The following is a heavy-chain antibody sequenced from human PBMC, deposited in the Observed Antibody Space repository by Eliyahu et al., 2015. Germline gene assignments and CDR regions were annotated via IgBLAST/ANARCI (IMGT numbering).Heavy chain of an antibody. CDR3: TVGTTINSFDY. CDR1: GFTFSSYW. D-gene: IGHD1-1*01. Sequence: EVQLVESGGGLVQPGGSLRLSCAASGFTFSSYWMHWVPPAPGKGLVWVGRISSDGTITTYADSVKGRFTISSDNAKNTLYLQMNSLTAEDTAVYYCTVGTTINSFDYWGQGTLVTVSS. J-gene: IGHJ4*02. V-gene: IGHV3-74*03. CDR2: ISSDGTIT.